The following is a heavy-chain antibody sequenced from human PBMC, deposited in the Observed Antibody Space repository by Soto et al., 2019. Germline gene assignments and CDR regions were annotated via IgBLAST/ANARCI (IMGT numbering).Heavy chain of an antibody. D-gene: IGHD1-7*01. Sequence: QAQLVESGGGVVQPGTSLRLSCAASGFTISTHGMHWVRQAPGKGLEWLANIWYDGSNKFYAESVKGRFSISKDTSKNTLYLQLSSLRAADTAVYYCAAATTWNFHFTYWGQGTQVTVSS. V-gene: IGHV3-33*03. J-gene: IGHJ4*02. CDR1: GFTISTHG. CDR2: IWYDGSNK. CDR3: AAATTWNFHFTY.